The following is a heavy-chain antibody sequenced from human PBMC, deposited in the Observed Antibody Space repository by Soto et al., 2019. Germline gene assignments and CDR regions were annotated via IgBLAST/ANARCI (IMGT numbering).Heavy chain of an antibody. CDR3: ARDPAMTTVTHYFDY. D-gene: IGHD4-17*01. J-gene: IGHJ4*02. CDR2: ISYDGSNK. Sequence: PGGSLRLSCAASGFTFSSYAMHWVRQAPGKGLEWVAVISYDGSNKYYADSVKGRFTISRDNSKNTLYLQMNSLRAEDTAVYYCARDPAMTTVTHYFDYWGQGTLVTVSS. CDR1: GFTFSSYA. V-gene: IGHV3-30-3*01.